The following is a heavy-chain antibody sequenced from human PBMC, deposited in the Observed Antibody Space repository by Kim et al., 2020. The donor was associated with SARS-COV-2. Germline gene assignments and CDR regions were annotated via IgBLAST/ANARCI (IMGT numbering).Heavy chain of an antibody. Sequence: SETPSLTCAVYGGSFSGYYWSWIRQPPGKGLEWIGEINHGGSTNYNPSLKSRVTISVDTSKNQFSLKLSSVTAADTAVYYCARGVWSLYYFDYWGQGTLVTVSS. CDR1: GGSFSGYY. D-gene: IGHD2-8*02. J-gene: IGHJ4*02. V-gene: IGHV4-34*01. CDR3: ARGVWSLYYFDY. CDR2: INHGGST.